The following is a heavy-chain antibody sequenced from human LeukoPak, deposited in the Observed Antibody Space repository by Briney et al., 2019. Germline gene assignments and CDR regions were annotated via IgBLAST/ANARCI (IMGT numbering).Heavy chain of an antibody. Sequence: GASVKVSCKASGYTFNSYGISWVRQAPGQGLEWMGSISPYTGNTKYAERLQGRVIMTTDTSTRTAYMELRSLRSDDTAVFYCARDQYDYVWGSYRPYFDYWGQGTLVTVSS. CDR2: ISPYTGNT. CDR3: ARDQYDYVWGSYRPYFDY. CDR1: GYTFNSYG. J-gene: IGHJ4*02. D-gene: IGHD3-16*02. V-gene: IGHV1-18*01.